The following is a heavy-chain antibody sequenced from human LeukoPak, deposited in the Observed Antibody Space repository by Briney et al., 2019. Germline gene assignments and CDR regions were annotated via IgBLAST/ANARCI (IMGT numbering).Heavy chain of an antibody. Sequence: QTSETLSLTCTVSGYSISSGYYWGWIRQPAGKGLEWIGRTSTSGSTNYNPSLDSRVTISVDTSKNHFSLKLRSVTAADTAVYYCAKGAGPPWFDPWGQGTLVTVSS. CDR1: GYSISSGYY. V-gene: IGHV4-61*02. J-gene: IGHJ5*02. D-gene: IGHD6-19*01. CDR2: TSTSGST. CDR3: AKGAGPPWFDP.